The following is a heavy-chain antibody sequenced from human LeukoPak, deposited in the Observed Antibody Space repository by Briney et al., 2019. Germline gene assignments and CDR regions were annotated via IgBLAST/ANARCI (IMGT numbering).Heavy chain of an antibody. J-gene: IGHJ3*02. Sequence: PSETLSLTCTVSGGSISSYYWSWIRQPPGKGLEWIGDIYYTGSTNYNPSLESRITISVDTSKNHFSLKLSSVTAADTAVYYCAREGNTVGNFFDIWGQGTMVTVSS. CDR1: GGSISSYY. D-gene: IGHD4-11*01. V-gene: IGHV4-59*01. CDR2: IYYTGST. CDR3: AREGNTVGNFFDI.